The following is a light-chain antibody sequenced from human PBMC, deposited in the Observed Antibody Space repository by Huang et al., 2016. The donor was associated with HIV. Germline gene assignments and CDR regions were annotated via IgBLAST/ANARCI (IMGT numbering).Light chain of an antibody. CDR1: QSVRCN. J-gene: IGKJ1*01. CDR2: SAS. Sequence: EVVMTQSPATLSVSPGDRVTLSSRASQSVRCNFAWYQQKPGQAPRILIYSASTRATGIPARLSGSGSGTEFTLTVSSLQSEDFAVYYCQQYNHWPPRTFGQGTKVEIK. V-gene: IGKV3-15*01. CDR3: QQYNHWPPRT.